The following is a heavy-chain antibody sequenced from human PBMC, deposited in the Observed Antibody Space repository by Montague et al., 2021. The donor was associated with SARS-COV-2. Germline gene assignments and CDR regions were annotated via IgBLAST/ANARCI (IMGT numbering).Heavy chain of an antibody. Sequence: TLSLTCTVSGASITSGNNFWTWMRQTAGRGLEWIGQIDTSGGTIYNPSLKTRVNILSDTSKNQFSLKLTSVTAADTAVYYCARHRPESGTISPGVLGLFATVKLPAGGMDVGGQGTTVTVSS. CDR2: IDTSGGT. V-gene: IGHV4-61*09. CDR1: GASITSGNNF. CDR3: ARHRPESGTISPGVLGLFATVKLPAGGMDV. D-gene: IGHD3-16*01. J-gene: IGHJ6*02.